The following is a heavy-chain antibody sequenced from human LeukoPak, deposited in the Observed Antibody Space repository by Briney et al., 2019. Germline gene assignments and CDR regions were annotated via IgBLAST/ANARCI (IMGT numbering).Heavy chain of an antibody. CDR2: INTNTGNP. Sequence: GASVKVSCKASGGTFSSYAISWVRQAPGQGLEWMGWINTNTGNPTYAQGFTGRFVFSLDTSVSTAYLQISSLKAEDTAVYYCARYSDPAKIVVLRYGMDVWGQGTTVTVSS. CDR3: ARYSDPAKIVVLRYGMDV. D-gene: IGHD2/OR15-2a*01. J-gene: IGHJ6*02. CDR1: GGTFSSYA. V-gene: IGHV7-4-1*02.